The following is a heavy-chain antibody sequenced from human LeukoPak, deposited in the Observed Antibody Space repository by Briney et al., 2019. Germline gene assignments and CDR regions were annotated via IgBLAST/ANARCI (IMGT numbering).Heavy chain of an antibody. CDR3: AKTFCSGGSCYEALFDS. CDR2: INHDGSSR. Sequence: GGSLRLSCATSGFTFTTFWMHWVRQAPGKGLVWVSRINHDGSSRNYADSVKGRFTISRDNAKNTVYLQMNSLRAEDTAVYYCAKTFCSGGSCYEALFDSWGKGTLVTVSS. CDR1: GFTFTTFW. J-gene: IGHJ4*02. V-gene: IGHV3-74*01. D-gene: IGHD2-15*01.